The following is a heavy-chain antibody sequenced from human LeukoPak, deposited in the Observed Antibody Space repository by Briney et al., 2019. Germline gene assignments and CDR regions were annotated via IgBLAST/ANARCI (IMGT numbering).Heavy chain of an antibody. CDR1: GSTFTGYY. Sequence: GASVKVSCKASGSTFTGYYMHWVRQAPGQGLEWMGWINPNSGGTNYAQKFQGRVTMTRDTSISTAYMELSRLRSDDTAVYYCARDSGNVITLYYFDYWGQGTLVTVSS. J-gene: IGHJ4*02. CDR3: ARDSGNVITLYYFDY. D-gene: IGHD3-22*01. CDR2: INPNSGGT. V-gene: IGHV1-2*02.